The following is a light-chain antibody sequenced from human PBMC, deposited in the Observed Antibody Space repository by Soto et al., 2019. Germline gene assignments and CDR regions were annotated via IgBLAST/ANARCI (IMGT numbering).Light chain of an antibody. J-gene: IGKJ1*01. V-gene: IGKV3-15*01. CDR2: GAS. CDR3: QQYNNWPPWT. CDR1: QSISSD. Sequence: EIVMTQSPATLSVSPGERATLSCRASQSISSDLAWYQQKPGQAPRLFIYGASTRATVIPDRFSGSGSGTEFTLTISSLQSEDFAVYYCQQYNNWPPWTFGQGTKVEIK.